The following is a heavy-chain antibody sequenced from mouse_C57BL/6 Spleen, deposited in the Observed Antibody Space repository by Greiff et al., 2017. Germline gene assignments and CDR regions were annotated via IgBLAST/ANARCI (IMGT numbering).Heavy chain of an antibody. CDR2: ISSGSSTI. CDR3: ARQKLFYAMDY. CDR1: GFTFSDYG. V-gene: IGHV5-17*01. Sequence: EVKVVESGGGLVKPGGSLKLSCAASGFTFSDYGMHWVRQAPEKGLEWVAYISSGSSTIYYADTVKGRFTISRDNAKNTLFLQMTSLRSEDTAMYYCARQKLFYAMDYWGQGTSVTVSS. J-gene: IGHJ4*01.